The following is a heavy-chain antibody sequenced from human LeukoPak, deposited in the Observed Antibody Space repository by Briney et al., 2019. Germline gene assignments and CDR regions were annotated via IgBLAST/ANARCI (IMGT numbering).Heavy chain of an antibody. D-gene: IGHD2-15*01. CDR1: GGSISSSGYY. CDR2: VYYTGST. CDR3: ARGIVVAVAATRTVTYFDY. J-gene: IGHJ4*02. Sequence: KPSETLSLTCTVSGGSISSSGYYWGWIRQPPGKGLEWIGTVYYTGSTYYNPSLKSRVTISVDTSKNQFSLKLSSVTAADTAVYYCARGIVVAVAATRTVTYFDYWGQGTLVTVSS. V-gene: IGHV4-39*07.